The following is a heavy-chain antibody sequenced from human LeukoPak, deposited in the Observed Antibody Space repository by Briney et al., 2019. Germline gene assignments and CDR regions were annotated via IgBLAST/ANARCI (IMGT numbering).Heavy chain of an antibody. CDR3: AKDDDNRDLNWFDP. D-gene: IGHD1-1*01. CDR2: ISYDGSNK. CDR1: GFTFSGYG. Sequence: GGSLRLSCAASGFTFSGYGMHWVRQAPGKGLEWVAVISYDGSNKYYADSVKGRFTISRDNSKNTLYLQMNSLRAEDTAVYYCAKDDDNRDLNWFDPWGQGTLVTVSS. J-gene: IGHJ5*02. V-gene: IGHV3-30*18.